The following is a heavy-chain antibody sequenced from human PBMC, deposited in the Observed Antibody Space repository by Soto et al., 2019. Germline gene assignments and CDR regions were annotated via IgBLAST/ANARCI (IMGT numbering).Heavy chain of an antibody. CDR1: GGSISDYY. J-gene: IGHJ3*01. Sequence: PSETLSLTCTVSGGSISDYYWSWIRQPPGKGLEWIAYIFHTGSTNYNPSLQSRVSISIDTSQKQISLRLTSVTAADTAVYYCARRAFCSSARCFDGFDVWGQGTAVTVSS. CDR2: IFHTGST. D-gene: IGHD6-13*01. CDR3: ARRAFCSSARCFDGFDV. V-gene: IGHV4-4*08.